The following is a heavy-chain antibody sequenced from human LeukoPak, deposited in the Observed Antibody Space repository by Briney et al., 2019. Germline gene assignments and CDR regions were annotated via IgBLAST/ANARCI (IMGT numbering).Heavy chain of an antibody. J-gene: IGHJ4*02. CDR3: AKAMNYDILTGYYGY. D-gene: IGHD3-9*01. Sequence: GGSLRLSCAASRFTFSSYSMNWVRQAPGKGLEWVSSISSFGSYIYYADSVKGRFTISRDNAKNSLYLQMNSLRAEDTALYYCAKAMNYDILTGYYGYWGQGTLVTVSS. CDR2: ISSFGSYI. V-gene: IGHV3-21*04. CDR1: RFTFSSYS.